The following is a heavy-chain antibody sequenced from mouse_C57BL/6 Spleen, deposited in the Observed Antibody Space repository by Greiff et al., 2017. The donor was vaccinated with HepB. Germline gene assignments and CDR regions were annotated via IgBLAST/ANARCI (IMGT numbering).Heavy chain of an antibody. CDR2: IYWDDDK. Sequence: QVTLKVSGPGILQSSQTLSLTCSFSGFSLSTSGMGVSWIRQPSGKGLEWLAHIYWDDDKRYNPSLKSRLTISKDTSRNQVFLKITSVDTADTATYYCARPVTKGAMDYWGQGTSVTVSS. D-gene: IGHD2-2*01. J-gene: IGHJ4*01. CDR3: ARPVTKGAMDY. CDR1: GFSLSTSGMG. V-gene: IGHV8-12*01.